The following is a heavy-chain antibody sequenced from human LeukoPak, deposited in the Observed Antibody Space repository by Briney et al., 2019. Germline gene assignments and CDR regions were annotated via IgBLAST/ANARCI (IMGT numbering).Heavy chain of an antibody. CDR3: ARDLSRGYSYGYGAFDI. CDR1: GGTFSSYA. D-gene: IGHD5-18*01. J-gene: IGHJ3*02. Sequence: VKVSCKASGGTFSSYAISWVRQAPGQGLEWMGGIIPIFGTANYAQKFQGRVTITADESTSTAYMELSSLRSEDTAVYYCARDLSRGYSYGYGAFDIWGQGTMVTVSS. CDR2: IIPIFGTA. V-gene: IGHV1-69*13.